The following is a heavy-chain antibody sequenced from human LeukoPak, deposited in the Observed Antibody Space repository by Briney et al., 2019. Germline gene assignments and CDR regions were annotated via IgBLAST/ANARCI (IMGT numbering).Heavy chain of an antibody. CDR2: IIPLLGTA. Sequence: GASVKVSCKASGGTLNNHGISWVRQAPGLGLEWMGGIIPLLGTASYARNFQGRVTITADESTSAAYMELNSLTFEDTAVYYCARTVIVVVTAPPYYYYYMDVWGKGTTVTISS. V-gene: IGHV1-69*13. CDR3: ARTVIVVVTAPPYYYYYMDV. D-gene: IGHD2-21*02. CDR1: GGTLNNHG. J-gene: IGHJ6*03.